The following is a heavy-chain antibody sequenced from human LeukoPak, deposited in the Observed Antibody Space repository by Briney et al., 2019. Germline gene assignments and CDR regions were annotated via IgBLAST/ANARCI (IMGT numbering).Heavy chain of an antibody. CDR2: ISHYGSTI. D-gene: IGHD6-19*01. CDR1: GFIFSSYW. Sequence: GGSLRLSCAASGFIFSSYWMHWVRQAPGKGLVWVSRISHYGSTINYADPVKGRFIISRDNAKNTLFLQMHSGGAEDTTVYYCAMGGSGYFPYWGQGPLVTVSS. V-gene: IGHV3-74*01. J-gene: IGHJ4*02. CDR3: AMGGSGYFPY.